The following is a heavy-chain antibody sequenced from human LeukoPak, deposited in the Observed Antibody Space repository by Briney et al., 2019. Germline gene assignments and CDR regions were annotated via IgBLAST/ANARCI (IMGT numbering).Heavy chain of an antibody. Sequence: SETLSLTCSVSGGSISSLYWSWIRQPPGKGLEWIGYIYYTGSTNYNPSLKSRVTISVDTSKNQFSLKLSSVTAADTAVYYCARGADSSGYYSIFYFDYWGQGTLATVSS. V-gene: IGHV4-59*01. CDR2: IYYTGST. CDR3: ARGADSSGYYSIFYFDY. D-gene: IGHD3-22*01. CDR1: GGSISSLY. J-gene: IGHJ4*02.